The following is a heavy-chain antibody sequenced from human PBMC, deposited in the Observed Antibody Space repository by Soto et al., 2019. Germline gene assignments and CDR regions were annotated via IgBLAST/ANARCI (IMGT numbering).Heavy chain of an antibody. V-gene: IGHV4-4*07. J-gene: IGHJ3*02. CDR1: GGSISSYY. CDR3: AREDTGEWLVPIGAFDI. D-gene: IGHD6-19*01. CDR2: IYTSGST. Sequence: QVQLQESGPGLVKPSETLSLTCTVSGGSISSYYWSWIRQPAGKGLEWIGRIYTSGSTNYNPSLKSRANVSVDTSKNQFSLKLSSVTAADTAVYYCAREDTGEWLVPIGAFDIWGQGTMVTVS.